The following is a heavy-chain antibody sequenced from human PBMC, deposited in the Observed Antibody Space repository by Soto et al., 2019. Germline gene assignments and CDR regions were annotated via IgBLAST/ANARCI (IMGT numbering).Heavy chain of an antibody. Sequence: QLQESGPGLVKPSETLSLTCSVSGGSISSNNYFWGWIRQPPGKGLEFVGSVRYSGGTCYKPALQSGVSGAGDTSKSQFSLRLMTVSAADTAVYYSASIVVGATGHADFDRWGQGTLGTVSS. J-gene: IGHJ4*02. D-gene: IGHD2-15*01. CDR2: VRYSGGT. CDR1: GGSISSNNYF. CDR3: ASIVVGATGHADFDR. V-gene: IGHV4-39*01.